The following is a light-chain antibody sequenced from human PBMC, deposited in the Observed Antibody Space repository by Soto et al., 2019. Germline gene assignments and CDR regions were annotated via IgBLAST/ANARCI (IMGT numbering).Light chain of an antibody. CDR1: QSISSY. V-gene: IGKV1-39*01. Sequence: DIQMTQSPSSLSASVGDRVTITCRASQSISSYLNWYQQKPGKAPKLLIYAASSLQSGVPSRFSGSGSGTDFTLTISSLEPEDFAVYYCQQLSNWPTFGQGTKLDIK. J-gene: IGKJ1*01. CDR3: QQLSNWPT. CDR2: AAS.